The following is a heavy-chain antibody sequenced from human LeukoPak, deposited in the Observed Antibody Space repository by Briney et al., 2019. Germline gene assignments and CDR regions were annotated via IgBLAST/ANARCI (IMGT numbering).Heavy chain of an antibody. J-gene: IGHJ5*02. CDR2: IRSKANSYAT. D-gene: IGHD2-15*01. Sequence: GGSLRLSCAASGFTFSGSAMHWVRQASGKGLEWVGRIRSKANSYATAYAASVKGRFTISRDDSKNTAHLQMNSLKTEDTAVYYCTSSADYCSGGSCNWFDPWGQGTLVTVSS. CDR3: TSSADYCSGGSCNWFDP. V-gene: IGHV3-73*01. CDR1: GFTFSGSA.